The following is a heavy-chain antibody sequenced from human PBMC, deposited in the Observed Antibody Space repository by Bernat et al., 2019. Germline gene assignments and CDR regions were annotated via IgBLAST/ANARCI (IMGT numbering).Heavy chain of an antibody. CDR3: GGFSVAGTVDVDY. V-gene: IGHV3-30-3*01. CDR1: GFTFSNYS. J-gene: IGHJ4*02. CDR2: ISYDGSNK. D-gene: IGHD6-19*01. Sequence: QVQLVESGGGVVQPGRSLRLSCAASGFTFSNYSMHWVRQAPGKGLGWVAVISYDGSNKYYADSVKSRFTISRDNTKNTLYLQMNSLIAEDTAVYYCGGFSVAGTVDVDYWGQGTLVTVSS.